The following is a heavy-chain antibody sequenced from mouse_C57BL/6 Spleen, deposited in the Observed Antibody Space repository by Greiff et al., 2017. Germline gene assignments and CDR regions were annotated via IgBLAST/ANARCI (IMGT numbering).Heavy chain of an antibody. D-gene: IGHD1-1*01. CDR3: ARDYGPHWYFDV. V-gene: IGHV1-20*01. CDR2: INPYNGDT. CDR1: GYSFTGYF. Sequence: EVQLQQSGPELVKPGDSVKISCKASGYSFTGYFMNWVMQSHGKSLEWIGRINPYNGDTFYNQKFKGKATLTVDKSSSTAHMELRSLTSEASAVYYCARDYGPHWYFDVWGTGTTLTVSS. J-gene: IGHJ1*03.